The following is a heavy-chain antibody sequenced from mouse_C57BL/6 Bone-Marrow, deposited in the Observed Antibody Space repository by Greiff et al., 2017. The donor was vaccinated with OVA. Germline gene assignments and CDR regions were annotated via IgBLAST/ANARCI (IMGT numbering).Heavy chain of an antibody. CDR1: GFTFGSYG. CDR3: ARQKEYYYGLDY. J-gene: IGHJ2*01. V-gene: IGHV5-6*01. Sequence: DVHLVESGGDLVKPGGSLKLSCAASGFTFGSYGMSWVRQTPDQRLEWVATIRTGGSYTYYPHTVKGPFTISRDNAKNTLYLQMSSLKSEDTAMDYCARQKEYYYGLDYWGQGTTLTVSA. CDR2: IRTGGSYT. D-gene: IGHD1-1*01.